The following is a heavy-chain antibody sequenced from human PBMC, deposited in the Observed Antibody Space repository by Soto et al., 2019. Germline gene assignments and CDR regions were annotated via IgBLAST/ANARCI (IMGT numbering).Heavy chain of an antibody. CDR3: AKVPAIVLLPAAMNYYYGMDV. CDR2: ISYDGSNK. V-gene: IGHV3-30*18. Sequence: QVQLVESGGGVVQPGRSLRLSCAASGFTFSSYGMHWVRQAPGKGLEWVAVISYDGSNKYYADSVKGRFTISRDNSKNTLYLQMNSLRADDTAVYYCAKVPAIVLLPAAMNYYYGMDVWGQGTTVTVSS. J-gene: IGHJ6*02. D-gene: IGHD2-2*01. CDR1: GFTFSSYG.